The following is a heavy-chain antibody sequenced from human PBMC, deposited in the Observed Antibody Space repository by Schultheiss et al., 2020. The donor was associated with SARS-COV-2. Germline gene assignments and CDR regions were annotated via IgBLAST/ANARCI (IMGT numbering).Heavy chain of an antibody. CDR1: GGSISSYY. CDR2: IYYSGST. J-gene: IGHJ4*02. V-gene: IGHV4-59*08. CDR3: ARGTSVATTGPVDY. D-gene: IGHD1-1*01. Sequence: SETLSLTCTVSGGSISSYYWSWIRQPPGKGLEWIGYIYYSGSTNYNPSLKSRVTISVDTSKNQFSLKLSSVTAADTAVYYCARGTSVATTGPVDYWGQGTLVTVSS.